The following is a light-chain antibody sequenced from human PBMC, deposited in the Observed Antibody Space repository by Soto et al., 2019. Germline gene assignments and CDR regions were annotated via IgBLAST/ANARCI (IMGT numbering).Light chain of an antibody. J-gene: IGLJ1*01. V-gene: IGLV2-23*02. CDR1: SSDVGSYNL. CDR3: CSYAGSSTFYV. Sequence: QSVLTQPASVSGSPGQSITISCTGTSSDVGSYNLISWYQQYPDKAPKLMIYEVSKRPSGVSNRFSGSKSGNTASLTISGLQAEDEADYYCCSYAGSSTFYVFGSGTKVTVL. CDR2: EVS.